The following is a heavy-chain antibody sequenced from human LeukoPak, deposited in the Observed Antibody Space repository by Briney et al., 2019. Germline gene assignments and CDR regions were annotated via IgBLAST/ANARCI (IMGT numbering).Heavy chain of an antibody. CDR1: GGSVSSGSYY. Sequence: PSETLSLTCTVSGGSVSSGSYYWSWIRQPPGKGLEWIGYIYYSGSTNYNPSLKSRVTISVDTSKNQFSLKLSSVTAADTAVYYCARGGHDYGDSPQAPRGYFQHWGQGTLVTVSS. J-gene: IGHJ1*01. D-gene: IGHD4-17*01. V-gene: IGHV4-61*01. CDR2: IYYSGST. CDR3: ARGGHDYGDSPQAPRGYFQH.